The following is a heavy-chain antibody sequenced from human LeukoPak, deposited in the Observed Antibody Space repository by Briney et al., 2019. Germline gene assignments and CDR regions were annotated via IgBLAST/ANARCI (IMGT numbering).Heavy chain of an antibody. D-gene: IGHD6-19*01. CDR2: IRSKAYGGTT. CDR1: GVTFGDDA. CDR3: TRKYSSGWYFY. J-gene: IGHJ4*02. Sequence: GGSLRLSCTASGVTFGDDAMSWVRQAPGKGLEGVGFIRSKAYGGTTEYAASVKGRFTISRDDYKSIAYLQMNSLKTEDTAVYYRTRKYSSGWYFYWGQGTLVTVSS. V-gene: IGHV3-49*04.